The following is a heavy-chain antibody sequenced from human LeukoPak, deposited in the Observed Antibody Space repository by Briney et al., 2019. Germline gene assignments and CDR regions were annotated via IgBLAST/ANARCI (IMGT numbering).Heavy chain of an antibody. CDR3: ARWDYDILTGYWQGYFDY. J-gene: IGHJ4*02. V-gene: IGHV5-51*01. CDR2: IYPGDSDT. Sequence: GESLKISCKGSGYSFTSYWIGWVRQMPGKGLEWMGIIYPGDSDTRYSPSFQGQVTISADKSISTAYLQWSSLKASDTAMYYCARWDYDILTGYWQGYFDYWGKGTLVTVSS. D-gene: IGHD3-9*01. CDR1: GYSFTSYW.